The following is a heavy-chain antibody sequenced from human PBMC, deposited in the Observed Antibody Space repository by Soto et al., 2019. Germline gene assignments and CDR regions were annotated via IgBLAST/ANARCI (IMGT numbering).Heavy chain of an antibody. CDR1: GYSISSGYY. Sequence: LSLTCAVSGYSISSGYYWGWIRQPPGKGLEWIGSIYHSGSTYYNPSLKSRVTISVDTSKNQFSLKLSSVTAADTAVYYCAREYSTLENDYWGQGTLVTVSS. D-gene: IGHD6-13*01. V-gene: IGHV4-38-2*02. CDR2: IYHSGST. CDR3: AREYSTLENDY. J-gene: IGHJ4*02.